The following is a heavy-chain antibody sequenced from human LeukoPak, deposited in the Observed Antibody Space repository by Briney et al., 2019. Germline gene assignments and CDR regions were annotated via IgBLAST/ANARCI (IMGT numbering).Heavy chain of an antibody. CDR1: GFTFSSYA. J-gene: IGHJ2*01. Sequence: GGSLRLSCAASGFTFSSYAMHWVRQAPGKGLEWVAVISYDGSNKYYADSVKGRFTISRDNSKNTLYLQMNSLRAEDTAVYYCAKERDRHWYFDLWGRGTLVTVSS. D-gene: IGHD5-24*01. V-gene: IGHV3-30*14. CDR3: AKERDRHWYFDL. CDR2: ISYDGSNK.